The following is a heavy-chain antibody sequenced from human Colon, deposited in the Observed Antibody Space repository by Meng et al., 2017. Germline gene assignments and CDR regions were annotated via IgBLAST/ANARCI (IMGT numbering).Heavy chain of an antibody. CDR2: ISGTGDST. D-gene: IGHD3-22*01. V-gene: IGHV3-23*01. Sequence: GESLMISCAASGFTFSNYAMNWVRQAPGKGLEWVSSISGTGDSTYYADSVKGRFTISRDNSKNTLSLQMNSLRGEDTAVYYCAKDPADKYDSSGYRHFDYWGQGTLVTVSS. CDR1: GFTFSNYA. CDR3: AKDPADKYDSSGYRHFDY. J-gene: IGHJ4*02.